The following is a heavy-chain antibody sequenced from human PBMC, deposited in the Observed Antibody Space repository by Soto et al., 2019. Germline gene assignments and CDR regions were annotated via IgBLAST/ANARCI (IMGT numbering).Heavy chain of an antibody. CDR1: GGAINSYY. V-gene: IGHV4-4*07. Sequence: PSETLSLTCTVSGGAINSYYWTWIRQPAGKGLEWIGRIYSSGSTKYNPSLQSRVTMSLDTSKNQFSLRLTSATAADTAVYFCARTRKFYSSSPGNAFDIWGQGTMVTVSS. D-gene: IGHD6-6*01. CDR3: ARTRKFYSSSPGNAFDI. J-gene: IGHJ3*02. CDR2: IYSSGST.